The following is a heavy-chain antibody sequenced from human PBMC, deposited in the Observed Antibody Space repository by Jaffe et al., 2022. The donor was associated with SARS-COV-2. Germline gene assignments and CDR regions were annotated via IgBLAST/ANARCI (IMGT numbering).Heavy chain of an antibody. V-gene: IGHV3-21*01. CDR2: ISSSSSYI. J-gene: IGHJ4*02. CDR3: ARGLTTGGSPDY. Sequence: EVQLVESGGGLVKPGGSLRLSCAASGFTFSSYSMNWVRQAPGKGLEWVSSISSSSSYIYYADSVKGRFTISRDNAKNSLYLQMNSLRAEDTAVYYCARGLTTGGSPDYWGQGTLVTVSS. D-gene: IGHD4-17*01. CDR1: GFTFSSYS.